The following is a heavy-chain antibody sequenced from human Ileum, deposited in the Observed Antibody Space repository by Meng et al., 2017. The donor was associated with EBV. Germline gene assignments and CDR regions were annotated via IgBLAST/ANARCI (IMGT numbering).Heavy chain of an antibody. CDR1: ADFISVSHW. V-gene: IGHV4-4*02. J-gene: IGHJ4*02. Sequence: VPPHQPDPVMCKPSGTPSLTFSAAADFISVSHWWTWVRQPPGKGLEWIGEMHPSGSTYYNPSLKSRVTISLDTFNNQFFLRLTSLTAADTTVDYCAKANDYSLNSWGQGTLVTVSS. CDR3: AKANDYSLNS. D-gene: IGHD4-11*01. CDR2: MHPSGST.